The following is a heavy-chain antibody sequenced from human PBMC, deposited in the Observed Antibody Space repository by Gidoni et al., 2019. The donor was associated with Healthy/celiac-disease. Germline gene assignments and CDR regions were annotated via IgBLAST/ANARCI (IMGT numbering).Heavy chain of an antibody. Sequence: EVQLVESGGGLVKPGGSLRLSCAASGFTCSSYSMNWVRQAPGQALEGVASISSSSSYIYYADSVKGRFTISRDNAKNSLYLQMNSLRAEDTAVYYCASTVVRGVPGYWGQGTLVTVSS. CDR1: GFTCSSYS. CDR3: ASTVVRGVPGY. V-gene: IGHV3-21*01. CDR2: ISSSSSYI. D-gene: IGHD3-10*01. J-gene: IGHJ4*02.